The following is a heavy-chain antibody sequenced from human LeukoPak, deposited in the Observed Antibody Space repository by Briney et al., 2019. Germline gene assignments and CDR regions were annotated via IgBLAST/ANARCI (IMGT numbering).Heavy chain of an antibody. Sequence: GGSLRLSCAASGFTFSSYGMSWVRQAPGKGLEWVSAISGSGGSTYYADSVKGRFTISRDNSKDTLYLQMNSLRAEDTAVYYCAKGLLKQWLVPSDHDAFDIWGQGTMVTVSS. CDR1: GFTFSSYG. J-gene: IGHJ3*02. CDR2: ISGSGGST. V-gene: IGHV3-23*01. D-gene: IGHD6-19*01. CDR3: AKGLLKQWLVPSDHDAFDI.